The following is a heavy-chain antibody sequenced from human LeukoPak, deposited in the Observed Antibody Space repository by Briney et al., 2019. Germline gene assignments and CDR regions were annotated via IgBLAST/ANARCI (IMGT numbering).Heavy chain of an antibody. J-gene: IGHJ4*02. CDR3: ARDSPSSYYDSSGYYWD. Sequence: GGSLRLSCAASGFTFSSHTMNWVRQAPGKGLEWVSSISSTSTSIYHADSVKGRFTISRDNTKNSLYLQMDSLRAEDTAVYYCARDSPSSYYDSSGYYWDWGQGTLVTVSS. V-gene: IGHV3-21*01. D-gene: IGHD3-22*01. CDR2: ISSTSTSI. CDR1: GFTFSSHT.